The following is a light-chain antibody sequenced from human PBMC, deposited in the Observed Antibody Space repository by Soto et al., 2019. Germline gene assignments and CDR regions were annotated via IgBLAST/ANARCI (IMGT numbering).Light chain of an antibody. J-gene: IGLJ2*01. V-gene: IGLV2-14*03. CDR3: SSYTRSNSVV. CDR1: SSDVGANDY. Sequence: QSALTQPASVSGSPGQSITISCTGTSSDVGANDYVSWYQQHPGKAPKLMIYAVSNRPSGVSNRFSGSKSDNTASLTISGLQAEDEADYYCSSYTRSNSVVFGGSTQVTVL. CDR2: AVS.